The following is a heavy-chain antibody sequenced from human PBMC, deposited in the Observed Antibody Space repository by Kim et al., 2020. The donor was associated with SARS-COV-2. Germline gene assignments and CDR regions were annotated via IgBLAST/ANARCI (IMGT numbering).Heavy chain of an antibody. CDR3: ASLYSGY. CDR2: SSSTI. Sequence: SSSTIYYADTVKGRLPISRDNDKNSLYLQMNSLRAEDTAVYYCASLYSGYWGQGTLVTVSS. V-gene: IGHV3-48*01. J-gene: IGHJ4*02. D-gene: IGHD1-26*01.